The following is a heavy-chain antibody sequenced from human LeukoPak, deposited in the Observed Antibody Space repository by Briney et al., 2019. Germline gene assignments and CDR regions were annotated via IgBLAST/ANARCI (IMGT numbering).Heavy chain of an antibody. D-gene: IGHD2-2*01. CDR3: ARRMPGDAFDV. V-gene: IGHV3-21*04. CDR2: ISSSSIYI. J-gene: IGHJ3*01. CDR1: GFTFSTYS. Sequence: GGSLRLSCAASGFTFSTYSMNWVRQAPGKGLEWVSSISSSSIYIYYADSVKGRFTISRDNAKNSLYLQMNSLRAEDTAMYFCARRMPGDAFDVWGQGTMVTVSS.